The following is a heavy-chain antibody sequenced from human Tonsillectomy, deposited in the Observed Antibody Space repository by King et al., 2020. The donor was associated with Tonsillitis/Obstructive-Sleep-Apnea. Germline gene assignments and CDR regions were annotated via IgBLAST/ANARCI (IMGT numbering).Heavy chain of an antibody. CDR2: ISSSGSTI. J-gene: IGHJ4*02. Sequence: DVQLVESGGGLVQPGGSLRLSCAASGFTFSSYEMNWVRQAPGKGLEWVSYISSSGSTIYYADSVKGRFTISRDNAKNSLYLQMNSLRAEDTAVYYCASGPPYCGGDCYSYYFDYWGQGTLVTVSS. V-gene: IGHV3-48*03. D-gene: IGHD2-21*01. CDR3: ASGPPYCGGDCYSYYFDY. CDR1: GFTFSSYE.